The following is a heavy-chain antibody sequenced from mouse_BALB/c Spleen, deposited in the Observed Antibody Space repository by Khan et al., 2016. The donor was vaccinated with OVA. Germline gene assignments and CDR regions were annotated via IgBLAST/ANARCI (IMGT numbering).Heavy chain of an antibody. Sequence: EVELVESGGGLVKPGGTLKLSCAVSGFTFSSFVMSWVRQSPEKRLEWVASISTCGSNSNPDSVKGRFTIARENARNIGYLQMSSMRSEDMAIYYCTREAYRYDEYYFDYWGQGTTLIVSS. D-gene: IGHD2-14*01. CDR1: GFTFSSFV. J-gene: IGHJ2*01. V-gene: IGHV5-6-5*01. CDR2: ISTCGSN. CDR3: TREAYRYDEYYFDY.